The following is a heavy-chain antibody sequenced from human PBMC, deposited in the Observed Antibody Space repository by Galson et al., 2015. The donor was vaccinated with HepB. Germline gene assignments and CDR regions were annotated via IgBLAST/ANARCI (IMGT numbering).Heavy chain of an antibody. Sequence: SLRLSCAASGFTFSNYSMNWVRQAPGKGLEWVSSISSSSSYIYYADSVKGRFIISRDNAKNSLYLQMNSLRAEDTAVYYCARDLSGYDSVDFDYWGQGTLVTVSS. V-gene: IGHV3-21*01. CDR2: ISSSSSYI. J-gene: IGHJ4*02. D-gene: IGHD5-12*01. CDR3: ARDLSGYDSVDFDY. CDR1: GFTFSNYS.